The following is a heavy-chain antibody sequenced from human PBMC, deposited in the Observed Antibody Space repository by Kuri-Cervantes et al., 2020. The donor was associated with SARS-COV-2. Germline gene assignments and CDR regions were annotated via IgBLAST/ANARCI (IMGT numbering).Heavy chain of an antibody. J-gene: IGHJ4*02. V-gene: IGHV3-23*01. CDR3: ASVSTMGVSLD. Sequence: GESLKISCAASRFTFNKYDLIWVRQAPGKGLEWVSSISTSGGDTYYADSLKGRFTISRDNSKNTLYLQINSLRVEDTAVYYCASVSTMGVSLDWGQGTLVTVSS. CDR2: ISTSGGDT. D-gene: IGHD5-24*01. CDR1: RFTFNKYD.